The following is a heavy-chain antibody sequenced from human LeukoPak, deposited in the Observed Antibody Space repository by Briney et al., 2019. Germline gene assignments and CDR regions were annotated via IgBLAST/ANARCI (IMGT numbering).Heavy chain of an antibody. CDR3: ARVPRRDHGDYRYYFDY. D-gene: IGHD4-17*01. CDR1: GYSISSGYY. CDR2: IYHSGNT. J-gene: IGHJ4*02. V-gene: IGHV4-38-2*01. Sequence: SETLSVTCAVSGYSISSGYYWSWIRQPPGKGLEWIGSIYHSGNTYNNPSLKSRVTISVDTSKNQFSLKLSSVTAADTAVYYCARVPRRDHGDYRYYFDYWGQGTLVTVSS.